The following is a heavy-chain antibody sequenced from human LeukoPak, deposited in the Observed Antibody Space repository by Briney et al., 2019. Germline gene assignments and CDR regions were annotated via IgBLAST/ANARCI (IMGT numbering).Heavy chain of an antibody. CDR3: ARYKAAADTYYYYMDV. J-gene: IGHJ6*03. Sequence: ASVKVSCKASGYTFTTYNINWVRQAPGQGLEWMGWISGYNGNTNYAQKLQGRVTMTTDTSTSTAYMELRSLRSDDTAVYYCARYKAAADTYYYYMDVWGKGTTVTVSS. CDR1: GYTFTTYN. CDR2: ISGYNGNT. D-gene: IGHD6-13*01. V-gene: IGHV1-18*01.